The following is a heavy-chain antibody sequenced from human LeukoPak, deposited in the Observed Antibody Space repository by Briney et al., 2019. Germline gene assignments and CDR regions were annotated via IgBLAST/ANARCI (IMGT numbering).Heavy chain of an antibody. CDR3: ARQKDDRGNYYYYGMDV. CDR2: IYYSGST. Sequence: SETLSLTCTVSGGSISSSSYYWGWIRQPPGKGLEWIGSIYYSGSTYYNPSLKSRVTIPVDTSKNQFSLKLSSVTAADTAVYYCARQKDDRGNYYYYGMDVWGQGTTVTVSS. V-gene: IGHV4-39*01. CDR1: GGSISSSSYY. D-gene: IGHD3-10*01. J-gene: IGHJ6*02.